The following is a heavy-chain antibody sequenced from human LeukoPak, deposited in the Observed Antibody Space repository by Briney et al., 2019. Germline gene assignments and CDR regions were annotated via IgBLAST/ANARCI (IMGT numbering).Heavy chain of an antibody. D-gene: IGHD3-16*01. CDR1: GFIFSDYG. CDR2: TRFDGSIK. Sequence: GGSLRLSCAVSGFIFSDYGFHWVRQAPGKGLEWVAVTRFDGSIKQYADSVKGRFTISRDDSKNTLYLQMNFLKSEDTAVYYCARWGEARQYYFDYWGQGTLVPVSS. J-gene: IGHJ4*02. V-gene: IGHV3-33*01. CDR3: ARWGEARQYYFDY.